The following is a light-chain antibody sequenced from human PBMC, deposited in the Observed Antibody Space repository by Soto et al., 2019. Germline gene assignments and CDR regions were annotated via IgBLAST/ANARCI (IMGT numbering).Light chain of an antibody. Sequence: QSALTQPASVSGSPGQSITISCTGPSSDVGGYNYVSWYQQHPGKAPKLMIYDVSNRPSGVSNRFSGSKSGNTASLTISGLQAEDEADYYCSSYTSSSPHVVFGGGTKLTVL. J-gene: IGLJ2*01. CDR1: SSDVGGYNY. CDR2: DVS. CDR3: SSYTSSSPHVV. V-gene: IGLV2-14*01.